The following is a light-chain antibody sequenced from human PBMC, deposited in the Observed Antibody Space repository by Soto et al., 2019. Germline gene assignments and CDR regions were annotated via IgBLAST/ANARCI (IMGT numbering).Light chain of an antibody. Sequence: EIVLTQSPGTLSLSPGERATLSCRASQSVSSSYLTWYQQKPGQAPKLLIYGASNRATGIPDRFSGSGSGTDFTLTITRLEPEDFAVYYCQQYDSSPYTFGQGTMLEIK. V-gene: IGKV3-20*01. CDR2: GAS. J-gene: IGKJ2*01. CDR3: QQYDSSPYT. CDR1: QSVSSSY.